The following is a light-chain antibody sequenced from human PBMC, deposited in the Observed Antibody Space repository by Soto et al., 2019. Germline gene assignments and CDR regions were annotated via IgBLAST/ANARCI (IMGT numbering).Light chain of an antibody. V-gene: IGKV2-30*01. CDR1: QSLVFSDGNTY. Sequence: DVVMTQSPLSLPVILGQPASISCTSSQSLVFSDGNTYLSWFQQRPGQSPRRLIYQVSNRDSGVPDRFSGSGSDTDFTLKISRVETEDVGIYYCMQGTHWPRTFG. CDR2: QVS. CDR3: MQGTHWPRT. J-gene: IGKJ1*01.